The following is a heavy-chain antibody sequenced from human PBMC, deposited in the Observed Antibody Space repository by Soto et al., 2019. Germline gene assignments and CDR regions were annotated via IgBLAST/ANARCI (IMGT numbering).Heavy chain of an antibody. CDR3: ARHGYSYGGGYFDY. CDR2: IYSGGST. Sequence: SGGSLRLSCAASGVTVSSNYMSWVRQAPGKGLEWVSVIYSGGSTYYADSVKGRFTISRDNSKNTLYLQMNSLRAEDTAVYYCARHGYSYGGGYFDYWGRGTLVTVPS. J-gene: IGHJ4*02. D-gene: IGHD5-18*01. CDR1: GVTVSSNY. V-gene: IGHV3-66*04.